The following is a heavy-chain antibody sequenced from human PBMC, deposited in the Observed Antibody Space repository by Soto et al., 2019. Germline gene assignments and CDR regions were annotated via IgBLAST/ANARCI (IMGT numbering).Heavy chain of an antibody. J-gene: IGHJ6*02. CDR1: GYTFTSYD. V-gene: IGHV1-8*01. D-gene: IGHD1-1*01. CDR3: ARERTGTTSMDV. CDR2: MNPNSGNT. Sequence: QVQLVQSGAEVKKPGASVKISCKASGYTFTSYDINWVRQATGQGLEWMGWMNPNSGNTGYAQKFRGRVTMTRNTSISTAYMELSSLRSEDTAVYYCARERTGTTSMDVWGQGTTVTVSS.